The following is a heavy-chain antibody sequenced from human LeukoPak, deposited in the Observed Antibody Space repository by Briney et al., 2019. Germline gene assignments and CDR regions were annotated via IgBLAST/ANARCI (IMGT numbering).Heavy chain of an antibody. D-gene: IGHD1-26*01. Sequence: GGSLRLSCAASGFTFSTYGMHWVRQAPGKGLEWVAVISYDGSKKYYADSVKGRFTISRDNSKNTLYLQMNSLRAEDTAVYYCARDLGSSYYFDYWGQGTLVTVSS. CDR2: ISYDGSKK. V-gene: IGHV3-30*19. J-gene: IGHJ4*02. CDR1: GFTFSTYG. CDR3: ARDLGSSYYFDY.